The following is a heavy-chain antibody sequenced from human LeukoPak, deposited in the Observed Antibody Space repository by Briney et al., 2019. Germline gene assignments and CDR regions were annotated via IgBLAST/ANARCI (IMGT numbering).Heavy chain of an antibody. CDR2: INHSGST. CDR1: GGSFSGYY. CDR3: ASNKNYYDSSGYYVKGRAPFDY. Sequence: SETLSLTCAVYGGSFSGYYRSWIRQPPGKGLEWIGEINHSGSTNYNPSLKSRVTISVDTSKNQFSLKLSSVTAADTAVYYCASNKNYYDSSGYYVKGRAPFDYWGQGTLVTVSS. J-gene: IGHJ4*02. V-gene: IGHV4-34*01. D-gene: IGHD3-22*01.